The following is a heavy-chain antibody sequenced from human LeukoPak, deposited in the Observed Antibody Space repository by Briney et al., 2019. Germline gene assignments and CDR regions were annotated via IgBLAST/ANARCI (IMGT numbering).Heavy chain of an antibody. D-gene: IGHD3-16*01. CDR1: VFTVSSNY. V-gene: IGHV3-66*01. CDR3: ASRSRGIDY. CDR2: IYSGGST. J-gene: IGHJ4*02. Sequence: GGSLRLSCAASVFTVSSNYMSWVRQAPGKGLEWVSVIYSGGSTYYADSVKGRFTISRDKSKNTLYLQMNSLRAEDTAVYYCASRSRGIDYWGQGTLVTVSS.